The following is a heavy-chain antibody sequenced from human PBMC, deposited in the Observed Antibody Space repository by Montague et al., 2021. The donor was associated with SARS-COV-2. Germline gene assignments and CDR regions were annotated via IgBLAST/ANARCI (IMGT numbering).Heavy chain of an antibody. CDR1: GDSVSSNSAA. D-gene: IGHD4-11*01. Sequence: CAISGDSVSSNSAAWNWIRQSPSRGLEWLGRTYYRSKWYNDYAVSVKSRITINPDTSKNQLSLQLNSVTPEDTAVYYCARWDPQTLTVISLRGKSANDXWGQGTLVTVSS. J-gene: IGHJ4*02. CDR3: ARWDPQTLTVISLRGKSANDX. CDR2: TYYRSKWYN. V-gene: IGHV6-1*01.